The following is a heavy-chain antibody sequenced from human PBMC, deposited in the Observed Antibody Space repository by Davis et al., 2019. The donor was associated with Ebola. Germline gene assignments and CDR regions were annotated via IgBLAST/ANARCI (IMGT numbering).Heavy chain of an antibody. J-gene: IGHJ4*02. Sequence: GESLKISCAASGFTFNQYAMNWVRQAPGKGLEWVAVISHDGGHKYSVKGRFTISRDNSKNTLYLQMNSLTTDDTAVYYCVRVGGEYCSSSSCYFDYWGQGTLVTVSS. CDR1: GFTFNQYA. CDR3: VRVGGEYCSSSSCYFDY. CDR2: ISHDGGHK. V-gene: IGHV3-30-3*01. D-gene: IGHD2-2*01.